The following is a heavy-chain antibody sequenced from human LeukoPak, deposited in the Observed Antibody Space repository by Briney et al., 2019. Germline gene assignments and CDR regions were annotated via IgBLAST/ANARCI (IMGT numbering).Heavy chain of an antibody. CDR3: ARWDTYYYGSGSYRGGVDY. J-gene: IGHJ4*02. V-gene: IGHV4-39*07. D-gene: IGHD3-10*01. Sequence: PSETLSLTCTVSGGSITSSSYYWGWIRQPPGKGLEWIGSIYFSGSTYYNPSLKSRVTISIDTSKNQFSLKLSSVTAADTAVYYCARWDTYYYGSGSYRGGVDYWGQGTLVTVSS. CDR1: GGSITSSSYY. CDR2: IYFSGST.